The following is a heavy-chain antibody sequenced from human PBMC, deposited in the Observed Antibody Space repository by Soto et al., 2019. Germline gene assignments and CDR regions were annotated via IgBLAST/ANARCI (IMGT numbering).Heavy chain of an antibody. CDR2: INPYSGGA. V-gene: IGHV1-2*02. Sequence: ASVEGSCKASGYTFTGYFMHWVRQAPGQGLEWMGWINPYSGGADYAQSFQGRVTMTRDTCISTVYMELSRLRFDDTAVYYCARVIRGAYYNSPLDTWGQGTVVTVSS. CDR3: ARVIRGAYYNSPLDT. D-gene: IGHD3-10*01. J-gene: IGHJ5*02. CDR1: GYTFTGYF.